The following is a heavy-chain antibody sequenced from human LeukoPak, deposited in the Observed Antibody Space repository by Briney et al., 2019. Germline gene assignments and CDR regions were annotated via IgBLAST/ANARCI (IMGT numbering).Heavy chain of an antibody. D-gene: IGHD6-25*01. Sequence: ASVKVSCKASGYSFIAYNMHWVRQAPGQGLEWMGWINPNSGGTSYLQNFQGRVTMTRDTSISTAYMDLSRLRSDNTAVYYCARGRPGDYCEYWGRG. J-gene: IGHJ4*02. CDR1: GYSFIAYN. CDR2: INPNSGGT. V-gene: IGHV1-2*02. CDR3: ARGRPGDYCEY.